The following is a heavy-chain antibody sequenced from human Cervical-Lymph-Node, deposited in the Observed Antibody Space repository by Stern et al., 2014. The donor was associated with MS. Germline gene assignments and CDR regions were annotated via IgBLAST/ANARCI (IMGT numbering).Heavy chain of an antibody. J-gene: IGHJ5*02. CDR1: GGSITSYY. CDR2: ISYIGGT. D-gene: IGHD3-10*01. CDR3: ARVPFPHTSGVVMFDP. Sequence: QMTLEESGPRLVKPSETLSLSCTVSGGSITSYYGSWIRQPPGPGLEWHGYISYIGGTKHNHSPKRTATIPIDQSKSQFSLQLSSVTAADPAVYYCARVPFPHTSGVVMFDPWGQGTLVTVSS. V-gene: IGHV4-59*01.